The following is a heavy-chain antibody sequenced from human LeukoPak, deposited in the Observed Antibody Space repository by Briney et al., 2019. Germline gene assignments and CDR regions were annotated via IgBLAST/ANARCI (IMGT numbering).Heavy chain of an antibody. CDR1: GYTFTSYG. D-gene: IGHD1-26*01. CDR3: ASRSGTYPYYIDY. CDR2: ISTYNGNT. V-gene: IGHV1-18*01. Sequence: ASVKVSCKTSGYTFTSYGITWVRQAPGQGLEWMGWISTYNGNTNYAKKVQGRVTMTTDTSTSTAFMGLRSLTSDDTAVYYCASRSGTYPYYIDYWGQGTLVTVSS. J-gene: IGHJ4*02.